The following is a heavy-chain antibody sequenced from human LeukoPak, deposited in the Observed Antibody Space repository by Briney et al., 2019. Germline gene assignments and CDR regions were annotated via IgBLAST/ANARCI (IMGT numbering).Heavy chain of an antibody. Sequence: GGSLRLSCAASAFTFSRYWMSWVRHAPGGGLEWVANIKQDGSERYYVDSVKGRFTISRDNPKNSLYLQSNRLRAVDTAVYYCARGPSGGNGFSYWGLGTLVTVSS. J-gene: IGHJ4*02. CDR3: ARGPSGGNGFSY. V-gene: IGHV3-7*04. CDR2: IKQDGSER. D-gene: IGHD2-15*01. CDR1: AFTFSRYW.